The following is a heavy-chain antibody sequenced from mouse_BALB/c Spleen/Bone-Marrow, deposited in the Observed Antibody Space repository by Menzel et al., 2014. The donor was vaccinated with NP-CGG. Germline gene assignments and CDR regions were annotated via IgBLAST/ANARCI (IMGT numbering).Heavy chain of an antibody. CDR1: GYTFTSYD. D-gene: IGHD3-2*01. J-gene: IGHJ3*01. V-gene: IGHV1S56*01. CDR3: ARSGDSSGYGFAY. CDR2: IYPGDGST. Sequence: VHLVESGPELVKPGALVKISCKASGYTFTSYDINWVKQRPGQGLEWIGWIYPGDGSTKYNEKFKGKATLTADKSSNTAYMQLSSLTSENSAVYFCARSGDSSGYGFAYWGQGTLVTVSA.